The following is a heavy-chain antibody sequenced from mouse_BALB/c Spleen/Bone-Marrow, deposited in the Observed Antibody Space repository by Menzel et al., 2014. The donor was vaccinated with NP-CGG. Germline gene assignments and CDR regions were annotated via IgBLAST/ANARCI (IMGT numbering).Heavy chain of an antibody. CDR1: GYTFTDYY. CDR2: LFPGSGNT. Sequence: VQLQQSGAELARHGASVKLSCKASGYTFTDYYINWVKQRTGQGLEWIGELFPGSGNTYYSEKFKGKATLTADRSSSTAYMQLSSLTSEVSAVYFCARFMITTGEPPMNYWGQGTSVTVSS. J-gene: IGHJ4*01. D-gene: IGHD2-4*01. V-gene: IGHV1-77*01. CDR3: ARFMITTGEPPMNY.